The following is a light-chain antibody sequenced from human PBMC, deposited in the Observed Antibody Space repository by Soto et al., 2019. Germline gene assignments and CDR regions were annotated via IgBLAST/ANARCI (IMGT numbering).Light chain of an antibody. V-gene: IGLV4-60*02. CDR1: SGHSSYI. CDR2: LEGSGSY. J-gene: IGLJ3*02. Sequence: QLVLTQSSSASASLGSSVKLTCTLSSGHSSYIIAWHQQQPGKAPRYLMKLEGSGSYNKGSGVPDRFSGSSSGADRYLTISTLQFEVEAGYYCETWDSNTHTVFGGGTKLTVL. CDR3: ETWDSNTHTV.